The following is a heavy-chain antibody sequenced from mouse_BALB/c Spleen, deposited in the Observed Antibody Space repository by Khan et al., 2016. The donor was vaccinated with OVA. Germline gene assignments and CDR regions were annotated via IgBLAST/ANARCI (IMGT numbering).Heavy chain of an antibody. CDR1: GYPLTSYW. D-gene: IGHD1-1*01. CDR2: IDPSDSYT. CDR3: ARSFHYGSSTWVAY. J-gene: IGHJ3*01. V-gene: IGHV1-69*02. Sequence: QVQLQQPGAELVKPGASVKLSCKASGYPLTSYWLHWVKQRPGQGLEWIGEIDPSDSYTNYNQKFKGKATLTVDKSSSTTYMQLSSLTSEDSAVYYCARSFHYGSSTWVAYWGQGTLVTVSA.